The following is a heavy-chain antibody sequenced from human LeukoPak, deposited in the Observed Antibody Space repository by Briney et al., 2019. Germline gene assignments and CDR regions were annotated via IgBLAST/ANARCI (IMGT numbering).Heavy chain of an antibody. V-gene: IGHV3-33*01. Sequence: AGGSLRLSCAASGFTFSSYGMHWVRQAPGKGLEWVAVIWYDGSNKYYADSVKGRFTISRDNSKNTLYLQMNSLRAEDTAVYYCARIGYSSSSFDYWGQGTLVTVSS. CDR3: ARIGYSSSSFDY. D-gene: IGHD6-13*01. CDR1: GFTFSSYG. CDR2: IWYDGSNK. J-gene: IGHJ4*02.